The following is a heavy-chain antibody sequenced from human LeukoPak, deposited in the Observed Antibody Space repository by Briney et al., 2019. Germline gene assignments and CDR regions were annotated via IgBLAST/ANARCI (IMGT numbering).Heavy chain of an antibody. D-gene: IGHD6-13*01. Sequence: GGSLRLSCAASGFTFSSYAMSWVRQAPGKGLQWVSAISGSGGSTYYADSVKGRFTISRDNSKNTLYLQMKSLRAEDTAVYYCARDPPTYSSSWYDYWAQGTLVTVSS. CDR1: GFTFSSYA. CDR3: ARDPPTYSSSWYDY. CDR2: ISGSGGST. J-gene: IGHJ4*02. V-gene: IGHV3-23*01.